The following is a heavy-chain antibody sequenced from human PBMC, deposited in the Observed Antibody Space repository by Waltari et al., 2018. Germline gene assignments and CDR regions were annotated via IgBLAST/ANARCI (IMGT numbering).Heavy chain of an antibody. CDR2: IWYDGSNK. CDR3: AKDDSSGWYYFDY. D-gene: IGHD6-19*01. Sequence: QVQLVESGGGVVQPGRSLRLSCAASGFTFSSYGMHWVRQAPGKGLEWVAVIWYDGSNKYYADPVKGRFTISRDNSKNTLYLQMNSLRAEDTAMYYCAKDDSSGWYYFDYWGQGTLVTVSS. CDR1: GFTFSSYG. V-gene: IGHV3-30*18. J-gene: IGHJ4*02.